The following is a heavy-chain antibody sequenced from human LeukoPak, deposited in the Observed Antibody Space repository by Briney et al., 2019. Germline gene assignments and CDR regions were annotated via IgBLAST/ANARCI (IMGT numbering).Heavy chain of an antibody. CDR1: GFTFSNYD. CDR3: ARTRDGHSAYFDY. Sequence: PGRSLRLSCAASGFTFSNYDIHWVRQAPGKGLEWVAVISSDGSNKNYADSVKGRFTISRDNSKNTLYLRMNSLRAEDTAVYYCARTRDGHSAYFDYWGQGTLVTVSS. CDR2: ISSDGSNK. V-gene: IGHV3-30*03. J-gene: IGHJ4*02. D-gene: IGHD5-24*01.